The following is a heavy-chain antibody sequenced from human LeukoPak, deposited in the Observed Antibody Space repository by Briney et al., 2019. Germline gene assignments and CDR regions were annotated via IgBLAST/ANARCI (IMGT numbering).Heavy chain of an antibody. CDR3: ARAREQQLNGMDV. CDR1: GFTFSSYS. Sequence: GGSLRLSCAASGFTFSSYSMNWVRQAPGKGLEWVSSISSSSSYIYYADSVKGRFTISRDNAKNSLYLQMISLRAEDTAVYYCARAREQQLNGMDVWGQGTTVTVSS. D-gene: IGHD6-13*01. CDR2: ISSSSSYI. V-gene: IGHV3-21*01. J-gene: IGHJ6*02.